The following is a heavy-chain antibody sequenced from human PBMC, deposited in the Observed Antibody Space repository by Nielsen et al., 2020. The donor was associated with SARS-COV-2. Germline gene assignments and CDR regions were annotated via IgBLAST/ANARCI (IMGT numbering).Heavy chain of an antibody. J-gene: IGHJ5*02. CDR2: IFSTGPT. CDR1: GASIRGSFY. Sequence: SETLSLTCTVSGASIRGSFYWNWIRKPAGKGMEWIGRIFSTGPTNLNPSLEDRVTMSIDTFRNQISLNLRSATVADPAIYYCARAKGMEGAMWGASGQGYSDPWGQGIQVTVTS. CDR3: ARAKGMEGAMWGASGQGYSDP. V-gene: IGHV4-4*07. D-gene: IGHD2-15*01.